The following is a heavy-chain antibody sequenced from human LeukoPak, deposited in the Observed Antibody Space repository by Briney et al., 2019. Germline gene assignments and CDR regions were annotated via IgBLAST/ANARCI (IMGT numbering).Heavy chain of an antibody. D-gene: IGHD3-9*01. CDR3: ARHPAISAGYGSYYYYYYMDV. CDR1: GASISAYY. Sequence: SETLSLTCTVSGASISAYYWSWIRQPPGKGLEWIGYIYYSGTTNYNPSLKSRVAMSLGTSKNQFFLRLSSVTAADTALYYCARHPAISAGYGSYYYYYYMDVWGSGTTVTVSS. V-gene: IGHV4-59*08. CDR2: IYYSGTT. J-gene: IGHJ6*03.